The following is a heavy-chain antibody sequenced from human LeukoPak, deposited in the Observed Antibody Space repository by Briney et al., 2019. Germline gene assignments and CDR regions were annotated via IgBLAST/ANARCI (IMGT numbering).Heavy chain of an antibody. V-gene: IGHV3-48*01. CDR2: ISGSTSTI. Sequence: PGGSLRLSCAASGFTFSNYNMNWVRQAPGKGLEWVSYISGSTSTIYYADSVKGRFTISRDNAKNSLYLQMNSLRAEDTAVYYCARDRGGADDFWSGYYTGYFDYWGQGTLVTVSS. CDR3: ARDRGGADDFWSGYYTGYFDY. J-gene: IGHJ4*02. D-gene: IGHD3-3*01. CDR1: GFTFSNYN.